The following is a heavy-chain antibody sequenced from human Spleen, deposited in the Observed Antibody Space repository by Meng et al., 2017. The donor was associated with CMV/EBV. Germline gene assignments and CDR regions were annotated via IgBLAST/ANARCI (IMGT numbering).Heavy chain of an antibody. CDR2: IYYRGRT. J-gene: IGHJ5*02. CDR3: ARGLEPWGAGGWFDP. Sequence: GSSGAYDWTWTRQPPGKGLEWIGYIYYRGRTNYNSSLKSRITISSDASKNHFSLKLSSVTVADTAIYYCARGLEPWGAGGWFDPWGQGTLVTVSS. D-gene: IGHD1-1*01. V-gene: IGHV4-61*03. CDR1: GSSGAYD.